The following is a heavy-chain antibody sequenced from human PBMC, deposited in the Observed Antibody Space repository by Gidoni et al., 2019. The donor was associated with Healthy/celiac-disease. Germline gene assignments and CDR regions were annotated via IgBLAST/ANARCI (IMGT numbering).Heavy chain of an antibody. D-gene: IGHD3-22*01. CDR2: IKQDGSEN. CDR1: GSTFGSYW. CDR3: ARDPYYYDISGFFSGYGMVV. Sequence: EVQLVESGGGLVQPGGSLRHTCVDSGSTFGSYWKSWVRQAPGKGLEGVANIKQDGSENYYVDSVKCRFTISIDNANNSLYLQMNSLRPDDTVVYYCARDPYYYDISGFFSGYGMVVLGQGTTVTVS. J-gene: IGHJ6*02. V-gene: IGHV3-7*01.